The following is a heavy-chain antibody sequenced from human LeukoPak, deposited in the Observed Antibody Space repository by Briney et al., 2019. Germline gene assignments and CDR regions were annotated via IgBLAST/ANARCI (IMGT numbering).Heavy chain of an antibody. CDR3: ARGHCSGGSCYCYYYYGMDV. V-gene: IGHV4-34*01. CDR2: INHSGST. D-gene: IGHD2-15*01. CDR1: GGSFSGYY. Sequence: PSETPSLTCAVYGGSFSGYYWSWIRQPPGKGLEWIGEINHSGSTNYNPSLKSRVTISVDTSKNQFSLKLSSVTAADTAVYYCARGHCSGGSCYCYYYYGMDVWGQGTTVTVSS. J-gene: IGHJ6*02.